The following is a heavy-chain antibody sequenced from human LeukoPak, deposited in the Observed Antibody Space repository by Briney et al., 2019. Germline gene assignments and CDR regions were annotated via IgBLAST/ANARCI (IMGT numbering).Heavy chain of an antibody. CDR1: GFTFSSYG. J-gene: IGHJ3*02. CDR2: IWYDGSNK. D-gene: IGHD5-24*01. V-gene: IGHV3-33*01. CDR3: ARETGRWLQSHPRAFDI. Sequence: TGGSLRLSCAASGFTFSSYGMHWVRQAPGKGLEWVAVIWYDGSNKYYADSVKGRFTISRDNSKNTLYLQMNSLRAEDTAVYYCARETGRWLQSHPRAFDIWGQGTMVTVSS.